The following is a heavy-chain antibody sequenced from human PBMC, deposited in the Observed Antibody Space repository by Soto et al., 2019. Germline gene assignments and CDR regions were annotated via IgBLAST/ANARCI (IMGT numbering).Heavy chain of an antibody. Sequence: GESLKISCKGSGYSFTSYWIGWVRQMPGKGLEWMGIIYPGDSDTRYSPSFQGQVTISADKSISTAYLQWSSLKTEDTAVYYCTTAPFSFITLPGTSFLIGMDVWGQGTTVTVSS. D-gene: IGHD3-10*01. J-gene: IGHJ6*02. CDR2: IYPGDSDT. CDR3: TTAPFSFITLPGTSFLIGMDV. V-gene: IGHV5-51*01. CDR1: GYSFTSYW.